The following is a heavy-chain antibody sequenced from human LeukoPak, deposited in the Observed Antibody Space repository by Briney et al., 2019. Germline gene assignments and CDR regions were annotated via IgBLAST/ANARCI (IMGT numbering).Heavy chain of an antibody. CDR2: INHSGST. Sequence: SETLSLTCAVYGGSFSGYYWSWIRQPPGKGLEWIREINHSGSTNYNPSLKSRVTISVDTSNDQFSLMLSSVTAADTAVFYCARGAFASGYCSGGSCQRNSGMDIWGQGTTVTVSS. CDR1: GGSFSGYY. V-gene: IGHV4-34*01. J-gene: IGHJ6*02. D-gene: IGHD2-15*01. CDR3: ARGAFASGYCSGGSCQRNSGMDI.